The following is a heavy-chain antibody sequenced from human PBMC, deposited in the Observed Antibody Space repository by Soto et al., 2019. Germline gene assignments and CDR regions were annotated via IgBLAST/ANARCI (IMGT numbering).Heavy chain of an antibody. J-gene: IGHJ6*02. CDR1: GFILSGYD. V-gene: IGHV3-13*05. D-gene: IGHD3-22*01. Sequence: EEQLVESGGGLVQPGGSLRLSCVAPGFILSGYDMHGVRQATGEGLEWVSAIGTAGDPYYSGSVKGRFTISRGNAENSVYLQMNSLRAGDTAVYYCARAGYDSSGYYFYAMDVWGPGTTVTVSS. CDR3: ARAGYDSSGYYFYAMDV. CDR2: IGTAGDP.